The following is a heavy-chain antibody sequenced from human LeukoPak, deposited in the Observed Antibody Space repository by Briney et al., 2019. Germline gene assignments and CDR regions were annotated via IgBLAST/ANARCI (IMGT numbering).Heavy chain of an antibody. J-gene: IGHJ4*02. CDR1: GFTFSSYS. D-gene: IGHD3-10*01. Sequence: PGGSLRLSCAASGFTFSSYSMNWVRQAPGKGLEWVSAISGSGGITYNADSVKGRFTISRDNSKNTLYLQMNSLRAEDTAVYYCAKPAYGSGSYALFDYWGQGTLVTVSS. CDR2: ISGSGGIT. CDR3: AKPAYGSGSYALFDY. V-gene: IGHV3-23*01.